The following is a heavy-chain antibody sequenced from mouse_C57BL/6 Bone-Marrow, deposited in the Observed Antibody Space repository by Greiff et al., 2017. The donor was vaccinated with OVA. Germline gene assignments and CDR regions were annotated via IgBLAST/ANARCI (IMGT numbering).Heavy chain of an antibody. CDR1: EYAFPSHD. V-gene: IGHV5-2*03. J-gene: IGHJ2*01. CDR3: ARLEYYYDY. CDR2: INSDGGST. Sequence: DVKLVESGGGLVQPGESLKLSCEANEYAFPSHDMSWVRKTPEKRLELVGAINSDGGSTYYQPTMERRFIISRDNTKNTLYLQIRSLRSEDTAVYYCARLEYYYDYWGQGTTLTVSS.